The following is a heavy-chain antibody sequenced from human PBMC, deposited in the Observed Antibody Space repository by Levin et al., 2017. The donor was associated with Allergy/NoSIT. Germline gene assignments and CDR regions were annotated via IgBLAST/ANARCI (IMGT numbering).Heavy chain of an antibody. Sequence: GGSLRLSCAASGLTFSSYAVNWVRRAPGKGLEWVSVISGSGGSTFYADPVKGRFTISRDNSKNTVFLQMHSLRVEDTAIYYCAKDSLHEEVSANFWYFDLWGRGTLVTVSS. CDR2: ISGSGGST. J-gene: IGHJ2*01. D-gene: IGHD2-15*01. CDR3: AKDSLHEEVSANFWYFDL. CDR1: GLTFSSYA. V-gene: IGHV3-23*01.